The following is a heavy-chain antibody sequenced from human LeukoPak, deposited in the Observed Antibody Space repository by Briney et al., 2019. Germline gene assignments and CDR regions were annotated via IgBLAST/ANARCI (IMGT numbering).Heavy chain of an antibody. CDR3: ARELNYYDSSGYYPHY. CDR2: ISSSSSYI. J-gene: IGHJ4*02. V-gene: IGHV3-21*01. D-gene: IGHD3-22*01. Sequence: GGSLRLSCAASGFTFSSYSMNWVRQAPGKGLEWVSSISSSSSYIYYADSVKGRFTISRDNAKNSLYLQMNSLRAEDTAVYYCARELNYYDSSGYYPHYWGQGTLVTVSS. CDR1: GFTFSSYS.